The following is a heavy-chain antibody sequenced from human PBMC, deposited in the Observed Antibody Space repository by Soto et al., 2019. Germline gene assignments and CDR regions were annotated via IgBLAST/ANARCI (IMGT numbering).Heavy chain of an antibody. CDR3: ARTITGPRGPFDY. D-gene: IGHD1-20*01. CDR2: IYHSGST. J-gene: IGHJ4*02. Sequence: QLQLQESGSGLVKPSQTLSLTCAVSGGSISSGGYSWSWIRQPPGKGLEWIGYIYHSGSTYYNPSLKSRGTISVDRSKNQFSLKLSSVTAADTAVYYCARTITGPRGPFDYWGQGTLVTVSS. CDR1: GGSISSGGYS. V-gene: IGHV4-30-2*01.